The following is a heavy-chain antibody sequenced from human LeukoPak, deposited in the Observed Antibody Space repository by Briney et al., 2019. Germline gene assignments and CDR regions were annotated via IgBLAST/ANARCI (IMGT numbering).Heavy chain of an antibody. J-gene: IGHJ4*02. CDR1: GGSISGYY. Sequence: SETLSLTCTVSGGSISGYYWSWIRLPAGKGLEWVGRISGSGSTNYHPSLQSRVTMSVDTSKNQFSLKLSSVTAADTAMYYCARGGSGSLPFDYWGQGTLVTVSS. CDR2: ISGSGST. CDR3: ARGGSGSLPFDY. V-gene: IGHV4-4*07. D-gene: IGHD3-22*01.